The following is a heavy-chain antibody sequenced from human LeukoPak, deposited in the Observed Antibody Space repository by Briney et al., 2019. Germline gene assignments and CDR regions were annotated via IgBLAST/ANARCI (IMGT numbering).Heavy chain of an antibody. CDR2: ISYDGSNK. V-gene: IGHV3-30*01. CDR1: GFTFSAYV. D-gene: IGHD1-26*01. CDR3: ARGPGPIAGAKNPFDI. Sequence: PGGSLRLSCAASGFTFSAYVMPWVRQAPGKGLEGVAVISYDGSNKYYADSVKGRFTISGDKSKDTLYLQMNSLRPEDTAVYYCARGPGPIAGAKNPFDIWGQGTMVTVSS. J-gene: IGHJ3*02.